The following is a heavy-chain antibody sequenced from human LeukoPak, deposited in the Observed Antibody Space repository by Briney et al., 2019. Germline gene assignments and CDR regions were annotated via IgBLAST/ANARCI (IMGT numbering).Heavy chain of an antibody. CDR2: ISSSSKYI. CDR3: ARVVPAADNHFDY. Sequence: GGSLRLSCAASEFTFSTYSMNWVRQAPGKGLEWVSSISSSSKYIYYADSVKGRFTISRDNAKNSLYLQMNSLRVEDTAVYYCARVVPAADNHFDYWGQGTLVTVSS. CDR1: EFTFSTYS. D-gene: IGHD2-2*01. V-gene: IGHV3-21*01. J-gene: IGHJ4*02.